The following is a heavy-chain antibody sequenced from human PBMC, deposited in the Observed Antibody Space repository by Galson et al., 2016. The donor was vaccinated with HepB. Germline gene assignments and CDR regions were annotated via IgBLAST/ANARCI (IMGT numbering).Heavy chain of an antibody. D-gene: IGHD5-24*01. CDR1: GFVFSGSA. CDR3: TRIEEAREGIKGTFNV. J-gene: IGHJ3*01. V-gene: IGHV3-73*01. Sequence: SLRLSCAASGFVFSGSAIHWVRQASGRGLEWVGRIRSNIESYATGDLESVKGRFTIARDDAKDTAYLQMSSLKIDDTAVYYCTRIEEAREGIKGTFNVWGQGTMVTVSS. CDR2: IRSNIESYAT.